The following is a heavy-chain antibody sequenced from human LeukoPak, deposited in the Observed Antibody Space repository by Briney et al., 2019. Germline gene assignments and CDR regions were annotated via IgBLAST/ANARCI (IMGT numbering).Heavy chain of an antibody. V-gene: IGHV4-59*11. D-gene: IGHD2-15*01. J-gene: IGHJ6*03. Sequence: SETLSLTCTVSDGPIRSHYWTWIRQSPLKGLEWVGDISNSGSTKYNPSLKSRVTISIDTSKSQFSLRLTSVTAADTAVYYCGRDALVGYFSYYYIDVWGKGTTVTVSS. CDR2: ISNSGST. CDR1: DGPIRSHY. CDR3: GRDALVGYFSYYYIDV.